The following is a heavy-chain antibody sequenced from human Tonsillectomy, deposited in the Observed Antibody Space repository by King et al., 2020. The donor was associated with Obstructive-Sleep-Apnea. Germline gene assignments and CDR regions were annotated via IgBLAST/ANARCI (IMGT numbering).Heavy chain of an antibody. Sequence: VQLVESVGGLVQPGGRSLRLSCAASGFIFSTYGMNWVRQAPGKGLEWVSYISGDSSTIHYADSVKGRFPISRDNAESLLYMQMSRLRAEDTALYYCTRGQVSLDNWFDPWGQGTLVTVSS. J-gene: IGHJ5*02. V-gene: IGHV3-48*01. CDR1: GFIFSTYG. D-gene: IGHD2-8*01. CDR3: TRGQVSLDNWFDP. CDR2: ISGDSSTI.